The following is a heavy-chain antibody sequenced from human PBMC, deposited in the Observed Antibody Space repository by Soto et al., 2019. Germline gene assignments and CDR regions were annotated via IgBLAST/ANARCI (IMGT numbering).Heavy chain of an antibody. J-gene: IGHJ4*02. D-gene: IGHD2-8*01. CDR1: GFTFSSYA. Sequence: EVQLLESGGGLVQPGGSLRLSCAASGFTFSSYAMSWVRQAPGKGLEWVSAISGSGGSTYYADSVKGRFTISRDNSKNTLYLQMNSLRAEDTAVYYCAKDPSRKWWPHSYFDYWGQGTLVTVSS. CDR3: AKDPSRKWWPHSYFDY. V-gene: IGHV3-23*01. CDR2: ISGSGGST.